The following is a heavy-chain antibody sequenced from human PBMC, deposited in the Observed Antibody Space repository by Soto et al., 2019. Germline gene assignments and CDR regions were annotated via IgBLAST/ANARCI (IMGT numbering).Heavy chain of an antibody. V-gene: IGHV3-49*03. CDR3: TRGAYYDFWSGYREGPLAIDY. D-gene: IGHD3-3*01. Sequence: GGSLRLSCTASGFTFGDYAMSWFRQAPGKGLEWVGFIRSKAYGGTTEYAASVKGRFTISRDDSKSIAYLQMNSLKTEDTAVYYCTRGAYYDFWSGYREGPLAIDYWGQGTLVTVSS. J-gene: IGHJ4*02. CDR2: IRSKAYGGTT. CDR1: GFTFGDYA.